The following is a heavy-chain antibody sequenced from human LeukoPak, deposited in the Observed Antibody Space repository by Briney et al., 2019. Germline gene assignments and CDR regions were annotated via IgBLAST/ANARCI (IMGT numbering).Heavy chain of an antibody. CDR1: GGSFSGYY. D-gene: IGHD1-26*01. Sequence: SETLSLTCAVYGGSFSGYYWSLIRQPPGKGLEWIGEINHSGSTNYNPSLKSRVTISVDTSKNQFSLKLSSVTAADTAVYYCARGIVGYGGSYGGFDYWGQGTLVTVSS. CDR3: ARGIVGYGGSYGGFDY. J-gene: IGHJ4*02. CDR2: INHSGST. V-gene: IGHV4-34*01.